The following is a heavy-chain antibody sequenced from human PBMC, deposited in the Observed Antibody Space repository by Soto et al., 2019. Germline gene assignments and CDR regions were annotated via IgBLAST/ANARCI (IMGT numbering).Heavy chain of an antibody. V-gene: IGHV1-2*06. CDR3: ARDGNFAFRGYSFGFDF. D-gene: IGHD5-18*01. J-gene: IGHJ4*02. CDR2: MNLDTGGT. CDR1: GYRFTNFY. Sequence: QVQLVQSGAEVKKPGASVRVSCKASGYRFTNFYIHWVRQAPGQGLEWMGRMNLDTGGTTYAQKLQGRVTMTRDTSINTADMEVTNLESDDTAIYYCARDGNFAFRGYSFGFDFWGQGTLVTVSS.